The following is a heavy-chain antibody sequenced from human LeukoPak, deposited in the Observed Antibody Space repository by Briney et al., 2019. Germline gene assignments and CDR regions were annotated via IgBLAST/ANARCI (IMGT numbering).Heavy chain of an antibody. Sequence: SETLSHTCTASGGSISTTSYYWAWIRQPPGKGLEWIVIIYYDGTTYYNPSLKSRVTTSIDTSKNQFSLNLSSVTATDTAVYYCARHFRREVLIGSAFDIWGQGTMVTVSS. J-gene: IGHJ3*02. CDR2: IYYDGTT. CDR1: GGSISTTSYY. CDR3: ARHFRREVLIGSAFDI. V-gene: IGHV4-39*01. D-gene: IGHD3-22*01.